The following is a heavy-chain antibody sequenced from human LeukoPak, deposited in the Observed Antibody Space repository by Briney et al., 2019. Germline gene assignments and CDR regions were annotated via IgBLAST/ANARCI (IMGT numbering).Heavy chain of an antibody. D-gene: IGHD3-9*01. CDR3: AKDWHILTGRNCFDP. Sequence: GASVKVSCKASGYRFISYDISWVRQAPGQGLEWMGWVTSYNGDTNYAQKFQGRVTMSTDTSTSTAYMELRSLRFDDTAIYYCAKDWHILTGRNCFDPWGQGTLVTVSS. J-gene: IGHJ5*02. CDR2: VTSYNGDT. V-gene: IGHV1-18*01. CDR1: GYRFISYD.